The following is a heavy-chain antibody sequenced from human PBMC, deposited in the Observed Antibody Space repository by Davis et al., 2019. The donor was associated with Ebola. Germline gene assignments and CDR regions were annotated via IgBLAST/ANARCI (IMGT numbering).Heavy chain of an antibody. J-gene: IGHJ6*02. V-gene: IGHV3-7*03. CDR3: AREVGVDGMDV. CDR1: GFTFSDYY. CDR2: IKQDGSEK. Sequence: GGSLRLSCAASGFTFSDYYMSWIRQAPGKGLEWVANIKQDGSEKYYVDSVKGRFTISRDNAKNSLYLQMNSLRAEDTAVYYCAREVGVDGMDVWGQGTTVTVSS. D-gene: IGHD1-26*01.